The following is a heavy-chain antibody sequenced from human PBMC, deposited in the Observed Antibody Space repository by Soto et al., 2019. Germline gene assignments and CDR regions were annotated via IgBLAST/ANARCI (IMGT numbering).Heavy chain of an antibody. CDR1: GFTFSTYA. CDR3: ASTRVRGLNLYYFDN. D-gene: IGHD3-10*01. CDR2: ITGSGGNT. Sequence: GGSLRLSCAASGFTFSTYAMSWVRQAPGKGLEWVSTITGSGGNTFYAESVKGRFTISRDNSYDMLYLQMKSLRAEDTAVYYCASTRVRGLNLYYFDNWGQGTLVTVSS. J-gene: IGHJ4*02. V-gene: IGHV3-23*01.